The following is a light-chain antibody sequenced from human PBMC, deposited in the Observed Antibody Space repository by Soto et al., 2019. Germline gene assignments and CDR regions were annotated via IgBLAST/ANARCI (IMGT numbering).Light chain of an antibody. CDR3: QSYDSSHVV. CDR1: SSNIGAGYD. J-gene: IGLJ2*01. Sequence: QSLLTQPPSVSGAPGQRVTISCTGSSSNIGAGYDVHWYQQLPGTAPKLLIYDNNNRPSGVPERFSGSKSGTSASLAITGLQAEDEADYFCQSYDSSHVVFGGGTKLTVL. V-gene: IGLV1-40*01. CDR2: DNN.